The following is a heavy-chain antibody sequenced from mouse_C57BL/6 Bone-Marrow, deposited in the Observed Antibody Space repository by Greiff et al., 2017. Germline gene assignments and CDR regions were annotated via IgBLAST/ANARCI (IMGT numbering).Heavy chain of an antibody. Sequence: QVHVKQPGAELVKPGASVKMSCKASGYTFTSYWITWVKQRPGQGLEWIGDIYPGSGSTNYNEKFKSKATLTVDTSSSTAYMQLSSLTSEDSAVYYCARRGGYYVDYWGQGTTLTVSS. V-gene: IGHV1-55*01. J-gene: IGHJ2*01. CDR1: GYTFTSYW. CDR3: ARRGGYYVDY. CDR2: IYPGSGST.